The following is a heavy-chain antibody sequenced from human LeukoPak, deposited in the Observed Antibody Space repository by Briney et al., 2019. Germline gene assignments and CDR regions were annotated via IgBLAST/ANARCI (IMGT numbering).Heavy chain of an antibody. CDR3: ARLYGDYGQNDY. D-gene: IGHD4-17*01. J-gene: IGHJ4*02. CDR2: ISYDGSNK. V-gene: IGHV3-30-3*01. Sequence: GGSLRLSCAASGFTFSSFAMHWVRQAPGKGLEWVAVISYDGSNKYYADSVKGRFTISRDNSKNTLYQQMNSLRAEDTAVYYCARLYGDYGQNDYWGQGTLVTVSS. CDR1: GFTFSSFA.